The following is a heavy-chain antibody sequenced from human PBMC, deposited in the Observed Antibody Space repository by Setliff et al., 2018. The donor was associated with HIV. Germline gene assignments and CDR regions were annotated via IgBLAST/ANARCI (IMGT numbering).Heavy chain of an antibody. CDR3: ARDQLLVGTTTGYYYYGMDV. Sequence: SETLSLTCTVSGGSISSYYWSWIRQPPGKGLEWIGYIYYSGSTNYNPSLKSRVTISVDTSKNQFSLKLSSVTAADTAVHYCARDQLLVGTTTGYYYYGMDVWGQGTTVTVSS. CDR2: IYYSGST. V-gene: IGHV4-59*01. J-gene: IGHJ6*02. CDR1: GGSISSYY. D-gene: IGHD1-26*01.